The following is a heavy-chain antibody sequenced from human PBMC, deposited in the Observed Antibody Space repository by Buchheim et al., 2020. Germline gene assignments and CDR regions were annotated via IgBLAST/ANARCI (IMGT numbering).Heavy chain of an antibody. V-gene: IGHV5-51*01. D-gene: IGHD3-3*01. CDR2: IFPGDSDT. Sequence: EVQLVQSGAEVRKPGESLKISCKDTGYSFPSSWIGWVRQMPGKGLEWMGIIFPGDSDTRYSPSFEGHVSISADRSINTAYLQWSSLKASDTAMYYCARRGGDFWSGQYYFDYWGQGTL. CDR1: GYSFPSSW. J-gene: IGHJ4*02. CDR3: ARRGGDFWSGQYYFDY.